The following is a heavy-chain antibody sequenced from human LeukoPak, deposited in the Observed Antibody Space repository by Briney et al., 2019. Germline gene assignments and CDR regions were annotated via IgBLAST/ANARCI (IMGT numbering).Heavy chain of an antibody. D-gene: IGHD6-13*01. CDR2: ISSSGSTI. Sequence: GGSLRLSCAASGFRFSDYYMSWIRQAPGKGLEGVSYISSSGSTIYYADSVKGRFTISRDNAKNSLYLQMNSLRAEDTAVYYCARGYSSSWYVDYWGQGTLVTVSS. J-gene: IGHJ4*02. CDR1: GFRFSDYY. V-gene: IGHV3-11*01. CDR3: ARGYSSSWYVDY.